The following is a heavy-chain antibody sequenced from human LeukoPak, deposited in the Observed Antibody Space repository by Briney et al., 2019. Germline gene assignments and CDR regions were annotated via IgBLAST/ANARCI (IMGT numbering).Heavy chain of an antibody. V-gene: IGHV1-18*01. CDR1: GYTFTSYG. Sequence: ASVKVSCKASGYTFTSYGISWVRQAPGQGLEWMGWISAYNGNTNYAQKLQGRVTMTTDTSTSTAYMELRSLRSEDTAVYYCARDSTYSSRSSADIFDYWGQGTLVTVSS. J-gene: IGHJ4*02. D-gene: IGHD6-13*01. CDR3: ARDSTYSSRSSADIFDY. CDR2: ISAYNGNT.